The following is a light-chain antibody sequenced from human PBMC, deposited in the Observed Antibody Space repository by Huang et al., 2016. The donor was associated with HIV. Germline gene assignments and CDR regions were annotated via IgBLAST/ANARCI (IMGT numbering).Light chain of an antibody. CDR2: WAS. V-gene: IGKV4-1*01. J-gene: IGKJ1*01. Sequence: DIIKTQSPDSLAVSLGERATLNCRSSQSVYSSSTSKDYMAWFQQKPGQPPRLLLFWASTREAGVPDRFSGSGSGTHFTLTIANLEAEDAAIYYCQQYYSSPQTFGQGTRVEVK. CDR1: QSVYSSSTSKDY. CDR3: QQYYSSPQT.